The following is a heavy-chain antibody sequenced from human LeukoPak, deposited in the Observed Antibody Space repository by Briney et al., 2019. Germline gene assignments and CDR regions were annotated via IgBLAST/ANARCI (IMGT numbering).Heavy chain of an antibody. CDR3: PRPTDFWSGYPPYFAS. CDR1: GGSISSGSYY. CDR2: IYAGGST. J-gene: IGHJ4*01. D-gene: IGHD3-3*01. Sequence: SETLSLTCTVSGGSISSGSYYWGWIRQPAGKGLGWGGRIYAGGSTNYNPSLKGRVTISVDTCKNQYALKLSSLTPADTAVYPRPRPTDFWSGYPPYFASWGPGNLVTPSS. V-gene: IGHV4-61*02.